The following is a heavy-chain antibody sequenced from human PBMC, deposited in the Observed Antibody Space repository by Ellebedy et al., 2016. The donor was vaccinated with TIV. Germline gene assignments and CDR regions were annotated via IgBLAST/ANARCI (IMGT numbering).Heavy chain of an antibody. Sequence: ASVKVSXKASGYTFTSYDINWVRQAAGQGLEWMGWMNPNNGNTGYTQKFQGRVTMTRDTSISTAYMELSSLRSDDTAVYYCASWGDYSGNRHFDYWGQGILVTVSS. V-gene: IGHV1-8*01. J-gene: IGHJ4*02. CDR3: ASWGDYSGNRHFDY. CDR2: MNPNNGNT. D-gene: IGHD4-23*01. CDR1: GYTFTSYD.